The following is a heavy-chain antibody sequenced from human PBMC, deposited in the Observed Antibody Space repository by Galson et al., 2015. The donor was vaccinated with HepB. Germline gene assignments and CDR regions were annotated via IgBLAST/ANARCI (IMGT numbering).Heavy chain of an antibody. CDR2: IKQDGSEK. V-gene: IGHV3-7*03. CDR3: ARDRVVVVNDAFDI. CDR1: GFTFSSYW. D-gene: IGHD3-22*01. Sequence: SLRLSCAASGFTFSSYWMSWVRQAPGKGLEWVANIKQDGSEKYYVDSVKGRFTISRDNAKNSLYLQMNSLRAEDTAVYYCARDRVVVVNDAFDIWDQGTMVTVSS. J-gene: IGHJ3*02.